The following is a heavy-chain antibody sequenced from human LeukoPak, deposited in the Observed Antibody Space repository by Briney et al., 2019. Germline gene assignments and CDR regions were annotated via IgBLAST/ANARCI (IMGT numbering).Heavy chain of an antibody. CDR3: ARDPSKYYYGMDV. D-gene: IGHD2/OR15-2a*01. J-gene: IGHJ6*02. Sequence: SETLSLTRTVSGGSVSSGSYYWSWIRQPPGKGLEWIGYIYYSGSTNYNPSLKSRVTISVDTSKNQFSLKLSSVTAADTAVYYCARDPSKYYYGMDVWGQGTTVTVSS. V-gene: IGHV4-61*01. CDR1: GGSVSSGSYY. CDR2: IYYSGST.